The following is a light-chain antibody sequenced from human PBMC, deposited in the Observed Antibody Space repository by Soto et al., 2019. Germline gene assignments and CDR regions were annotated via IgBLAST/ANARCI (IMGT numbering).Light chain of an antibody. V-gene: IGKV3-11*01. CDR3: QQGYSTPLT. J-gene: IGKJ4*01. CDR1: QSINSF. CDR2: GAS. Sequence: EIVLTQSPGTLALSPGEGATLSCRASQSINSFLAWYQQRRGQAPRLLIHGASNRATGIPDRFSGSGSGTDFTLTISSVQPEDFAIYYCQQGYSTPLTFGGGTTVDIK.